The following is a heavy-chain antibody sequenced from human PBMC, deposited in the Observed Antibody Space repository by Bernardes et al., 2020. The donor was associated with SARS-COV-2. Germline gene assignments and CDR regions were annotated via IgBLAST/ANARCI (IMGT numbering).Heavy chain of an antibody. V-gene: IGHV4-59*01. CDR1: GGSISSYY. CDR2: IYYSGST. CDR3: AGSGWYPNWFDP. D-gene: IGHD6-19*01. J-gene: IGHJ5*02. Sequence: SETLSLTCTVSGGSISSYYWSWIQQPPGKGLEWIGYIYYSGSTNYNPSLKSRVTISVDTSKNQFSLKLSSVTAADTAVYYCAGSGWYPNWFDPWGQGTLVTVSS.